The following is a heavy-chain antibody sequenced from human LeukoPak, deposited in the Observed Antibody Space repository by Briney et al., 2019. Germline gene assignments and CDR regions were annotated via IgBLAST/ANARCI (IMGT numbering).Heavy chain of an antibody. CDR1: GFTFSSYA. CDR3: ATYSSSNGREFQY. V-gene: IGHV3-23*01. Sequence: GGSLRLSCAASGFTFSSYAMSWVRQAPGKGLEWVSAISGSGGSTYYADSVKGRFTISRDNSKNSLYLQMNSLRAEDTAVYYCATYSSSNGREFQYWGQGTLVTVSS. J-gene: IGHJ1*01. CDR2: ISGSGGST. D-gene: IGHD2-2*01.